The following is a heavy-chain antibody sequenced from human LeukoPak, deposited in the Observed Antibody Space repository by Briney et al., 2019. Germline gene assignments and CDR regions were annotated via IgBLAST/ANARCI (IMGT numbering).Heavy chain of an antibody. CDR2: ISSSSSYI. V-gene: IGHV3-21*01. CDR1: GFTFSSYS. Sequence: GGSLRLSCAASGFTFSSYSMNWVRRAPGKGLEWVSSISSSSSYIYYADSVKGRFTISRDNAKNSLYLQMNSLRAEDTAVYYCANSGWVIQTTDAFDIWGQGTMVTVSS. D-gene: IGHD1/OR15-1a*01. CDR3: ANSGWVIQTTDAFDI. J-gene: IGHJ3*02.